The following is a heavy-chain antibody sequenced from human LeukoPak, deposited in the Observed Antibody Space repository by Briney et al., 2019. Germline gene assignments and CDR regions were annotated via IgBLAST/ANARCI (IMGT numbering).Heavy chain of an antibody. CDR1: GYSFTSYW. V-gene: IGHV5-51*01. CDR3: ARLPDYYDSSGSYYFDY. Sequence: GEPLKISCKGSGYSFTSYWIGWVRQMPGKGLEWMGIIYPGDSDTRYSPSFQAQATISADKSISTAYLQWSSLKASDTAMYYCARLPDYYDSSGSYYFDYWGQGTLVTVSS. J-gene: IGHJ4*02. D-gene: IGHD3-22*01. CDR2: IYPGDSDT.